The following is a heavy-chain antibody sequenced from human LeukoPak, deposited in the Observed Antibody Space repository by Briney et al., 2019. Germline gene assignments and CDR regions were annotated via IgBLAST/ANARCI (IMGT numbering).Heavy chain of an antibody. D-gene: IGHD3-22*01. CDR3: ARLGYSYYYYMDV. Sequence: SETLSLTCTVSGGSISSSSYYWGWIRQPPGKGLEWIGSIYYSGSTYYNPSLKSRVTISVDTSKNQLSLKLSSVTAADTAVYYCARLGYSYYYYMDVWGKGTRVTVSS. J-gene: IGHJ6*03. CDR2: IYYSGST. V-gene: IGHV4-39*01. CDR1: GGSISSSSYY.